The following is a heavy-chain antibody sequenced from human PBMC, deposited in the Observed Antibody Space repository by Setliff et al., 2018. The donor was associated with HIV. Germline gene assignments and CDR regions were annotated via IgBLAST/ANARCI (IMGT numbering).Heavy chain of an antibody. J-gene: IGHJ4*02. CDR2: IYTSGRT. CDR3: IIAYSSGWLAPMGFDS. Sequence: SETLSLTCTVSGGSIWNYYWSWIRQPPGKGLEWIGTIYTSGRTNYNPSLKSRATISVDMSKNQFSLRLRSVTAADTAVYYCIIAYSSGWLAPMGFDSWGQGTLVTVSS. V-gene: IGHV4-4*08. CDR1: GGSIWNYY. D-gene: IGHD6-19*01.